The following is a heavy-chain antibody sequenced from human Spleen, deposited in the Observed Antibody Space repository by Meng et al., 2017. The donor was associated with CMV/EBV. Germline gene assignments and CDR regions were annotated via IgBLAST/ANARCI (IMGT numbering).Heavy chain of an antibody. CDR2: IYDSGGNT. V-gene: IGHV1-46*01. D-gene: IGHD5-24*01. CDR3: AREPPRGVHFDH. Sequence: SCKASGYKFTNYHIHWMRQAPGHGLEYMGVIYDSGGNTYKEQKFQDRLTMTWDTSTTTVHMELSSLTSEDTAVYYCAREPPRGVHFDHWGQGTLVTVSS. CDR1: GYKFTNYH. J-gene: IGHJ4*02.